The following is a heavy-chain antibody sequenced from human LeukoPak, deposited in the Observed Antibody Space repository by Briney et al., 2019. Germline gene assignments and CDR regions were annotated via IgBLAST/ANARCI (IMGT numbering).Heavy chain of an antibody. J-gene: IGHJ6*03. CDR1: GYTFTNYY. CDR2: INPGGDNT. Sequence: ASVKVSCKASGYTFTNYYIHWVRQAPGQGPEWMGLINPGGDNTDYAQNFQGRVTMTRDTSTSTVYMELRSLRSDDTAVYYCARWQGRRYYYYYYMDVWGKGTTVTVSS. V-gene: IGHV1-46*01. D-gene: IGHD3-10*01. CDR3: ARWQGRRYYYYYYMDV.